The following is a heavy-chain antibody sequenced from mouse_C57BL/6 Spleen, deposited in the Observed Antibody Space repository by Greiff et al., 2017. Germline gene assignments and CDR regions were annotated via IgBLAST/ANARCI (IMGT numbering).Heavy chain of an antibody. V-gene: IGHV3-6*01. CDR1: GYSITSGYY. Sequence: EVQVVESGPGLVKPSQSLSLTCSVTGYSITSGYYWNWIRQFPGNKLEWMGYISYDGSNNYNPSLKNRISITRDTPKNQFFLKLNSVTTEDTATYYCAREGYAMDYWGQGTSVTVSS. CDR3: AREGYAMDY. CDR2: ISYDGSN. J-gene: IGHJ4*01.